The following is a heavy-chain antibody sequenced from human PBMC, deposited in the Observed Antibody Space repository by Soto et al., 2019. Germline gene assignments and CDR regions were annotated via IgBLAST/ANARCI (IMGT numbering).Heavy chain of an antibody. CDR3: AKPPRLCFGIYYFDS. D-gene: IGHD3-10*01. CDR2: ISSTGGSA. J-gene: IGHJ4*02. Sequence: EVQLLESGGGLVEPGGSLRLSCAASGFTFSTYAMTWVRQAPAKGLEWVSAISSTGGSAYYADSVRGRFTISRDNSKNTLSLKRNSRRAKETAVYTCAKPPRLCFGIYYFDSWGKGTRSPSPQ. CDR1: GFTFSTYA. V-gene: IGHV3-23*01.